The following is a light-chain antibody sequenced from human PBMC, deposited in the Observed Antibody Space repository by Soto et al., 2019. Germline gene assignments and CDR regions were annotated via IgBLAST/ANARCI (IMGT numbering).Light chain of an antibody. Sequence: EIVLTQSPGTLSLSPGERATLSCRASQSVSSNYLAWYQQNPGQAPRLLIYGASSRATDIPDRFSGSGSGTDFTLTISRLEPEDFAVYYCQQYGSRTYTFGQGTKLEIK. CDR3: QQYGSRTYT. CDR2: GAS. J-gene: IGKJ2*01. V-gene: IGKV3-20*01. CDR1: QSVSSNY.